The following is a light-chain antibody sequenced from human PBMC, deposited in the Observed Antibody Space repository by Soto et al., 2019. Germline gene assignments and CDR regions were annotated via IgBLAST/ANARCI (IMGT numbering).Light chain of an antibody. CDR2: DVS. Sequence: QSALTQPRSVSGSPGQSVTISCTGTSSDVGGYNYVPWYQQHPGKAPKLMIYDVSKRPSGVPHRFSGSKSGNTASLTISGLQAEDEADYYCCSYAGSYTWVFGGGTKLTVL. CDR3: CSYAGSYTWV. J-gene: IGLJ3*02. V-gene: IGLV2-11*01. CDR1: SSDVGGYNY.